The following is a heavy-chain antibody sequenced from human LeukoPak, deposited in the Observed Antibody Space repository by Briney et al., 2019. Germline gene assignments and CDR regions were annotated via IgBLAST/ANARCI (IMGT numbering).Heavy chain of an antibody. V-gene: IGHV3-11*04. D-gene: IGHD3-3*01. CDR3: ARDSDFWSGYLGNFDY. J-gene: IGHJ4*02. CDR1: GFPFNDYY. Sequence: GSLRLSCAASGFPFNDYYMSWIRQAPGKGLEWVSYISSGSSTIYQADSVKGRFTISRDNAKNSLYLQMNSLRAEDTAVYYCARDSDFWSGYLGNFDYWGQGTLVTVSS. CDR2: ISSGSSTI.